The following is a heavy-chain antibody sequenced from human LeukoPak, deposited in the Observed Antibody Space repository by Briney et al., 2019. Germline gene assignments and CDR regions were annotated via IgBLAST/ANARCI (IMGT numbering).Heavy chain of an antibody. J-gene: IGHJ4*02. V-gene: IGHV3-30*18. D-gene: IGHD1-26*01. CDR1: GFTFESYG. Sequence: GRSLRLSCAASGFTFESYGVHWVRQAPGKGLEWVAVISHDGSKRYYGDSVKGRFTISRDNSKNTLYLQMSSLRAEDTAVYYCAKARGGTYRTYYFDYWGQGTLVTVSS. CDR3: AKARGGTYRTYYFDY. CDR2: ISHDGSKR.